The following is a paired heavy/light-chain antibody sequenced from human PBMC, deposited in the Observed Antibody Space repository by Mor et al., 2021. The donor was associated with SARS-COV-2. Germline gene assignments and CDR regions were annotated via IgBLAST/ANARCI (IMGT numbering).Heavy chain of an antibody. J-gene: IGHJ4*02. CDR3: ARQVGYETIDFYFYY. D-gene: IGHD3-16*01. CDR2: ITPIFGTA. V-gene: IGHV1-69*06. CDR1: GGTFNSYT. Sequence: QVQLVQSGAEVRKPGSSVKVSCKASGGTFNSYTISWVRQVPGQGLEWMGGITPIFGTANYAQKFQGRVTITADRSTRTAYMELRSLRSEDTAVYYCARQVGYETIDFYFYYWGQGTLVTVSS.
Light chain of an antibody. CDR1: QIVSSRF. J-gene: IGKJ2*01. Sequence: EIVLTQSPGTLSLSPGERATLSCRASQIVSSRFLAWYQQKPGQAPRLLIYGASSRATGIPDRFSGSGSGTDFTLTISRLEPEDFSVYYCQQYAGSPYTFGQGTNLEIK. V-gene: IGKV3-20*01. CDR2: GAS. CDR3: QQYAGSPYT.